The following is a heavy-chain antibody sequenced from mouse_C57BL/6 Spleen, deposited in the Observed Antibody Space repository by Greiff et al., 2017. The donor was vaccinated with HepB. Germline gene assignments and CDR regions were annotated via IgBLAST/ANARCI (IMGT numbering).Heavy chain of an antibody. CDR2: IYPGSGST. CDR3: ARGRLITTVVARSWYFDV. D-gene: IGHD1-1*01. J-gene: IGHJ1*03. V-gene: IGHV1-55*01. Sequence: VQLQQPGAELVKPGASVKMSCKASGYTFTSYWITWVKQRPGQGLEWIGYIYPGSGSTNYNEKFKSKATLTVDTSSSTAYMQLSSLTSEDSAVYYCARGRLITTVVARSWYFDVWGTGTTVTVSS. CDR1: GYTFTSYW.